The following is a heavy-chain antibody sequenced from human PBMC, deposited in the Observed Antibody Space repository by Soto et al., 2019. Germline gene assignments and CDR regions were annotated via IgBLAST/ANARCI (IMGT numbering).Heavy chain of an antibody. D-gene: IGHD5-18*01. J-gene: IGHJ4*02. CDR2: IYYSGST. Sequence: SETLSRTCTVSGGSISSGDYYWSWIRQPPGKGLEWIGYIYYSGSTYYNPSLKSRVTISVDTSKNQFSLKLSSVTAADTAVYYCARVGPTTAQYSFFDYWGQGTLVTVSS. V-gene: IGHV4-30-4*01. CDR1: GGSISSGDYY. CDR3: ARVGPTTAQYSFFDY.